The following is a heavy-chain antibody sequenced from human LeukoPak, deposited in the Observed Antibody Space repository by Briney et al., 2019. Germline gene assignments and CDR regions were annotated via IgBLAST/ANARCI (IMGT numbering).Heavy chain of an antibody. Sequence: GGSLRLSCAASGFTSSSYDMHWVRQATGKGLEWVSAIGTAGDTYYPGSVKGRFTISRENAKNSSYLQMNSLRAGDTAVYYCARGNMVRGAPPSGMDVWGQGTTVTVSS. J-gene: IGHJ6*02. CDR1: GFTSSSYD. CDR3: ARGNMVRGAPPSGMDV. V-gene: IGHV3-13*01. CDR2: IGTAGDT. D-gene: IGHD3-10*01.